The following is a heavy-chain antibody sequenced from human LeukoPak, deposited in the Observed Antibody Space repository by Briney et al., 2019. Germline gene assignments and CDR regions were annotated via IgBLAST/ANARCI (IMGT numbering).Heavy chain of an antibody. Sequence: SETLSLTCTVSGGSISSYYWSWIRQPPGKGLEWIGYIYYSGSTNYNPSLKSRVTISVDTSKNQFSLKLSSVTAADTAVYYCARGPMGYYFDYWGQGTLVTVSS. CDR2: IYYSGST. CDR3: ARGPMGYYFDY. J-gene: IGHJ4*02. V-gene: IGHV4-59*01. CDR1: GGSISSYY. D-gene: IGHD3-10*01.